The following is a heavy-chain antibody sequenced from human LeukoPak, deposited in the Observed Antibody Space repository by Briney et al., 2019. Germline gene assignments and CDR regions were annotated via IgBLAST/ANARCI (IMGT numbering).Heavy chain of an antibody. Sequence: GGSLRLSCAASGFTFSSYWMHWVRQAPGKGLVWVSRINSDGRSTSYADSLRGRLTISRDNAKNTLYLQMNRLRAEDTAVYYCARGIAESYYYCGMDVWGQGTTVTVSS. D-gene: IGHD6-13*01. V-gene: IGHV3-74*01. CDR1: GFTFSSYW. CDR3: ARGIAESYYYCGMDV. CDR2: INSDGRST. J-gene: IGHJ6*02.